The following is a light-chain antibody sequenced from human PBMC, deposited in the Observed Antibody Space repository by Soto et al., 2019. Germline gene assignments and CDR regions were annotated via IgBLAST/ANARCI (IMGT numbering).Light chain of an antibody. V-gene: IGKV3-20*01. Sequence: EIVLTQSPGTLSLSPGERATLSCRASQSVSSSSLAWYQQKPGQAPRLLIYGASSRATGIPDRFSGSGSGTDFTLTISRLEPEDFVVYYCQQYGSSPKAFGQGTKVEIK. CDR2: GAS. CDR1: QSVSSSS. CDR3: QQYGSSPKA. J-gene: IGKJ1*01.